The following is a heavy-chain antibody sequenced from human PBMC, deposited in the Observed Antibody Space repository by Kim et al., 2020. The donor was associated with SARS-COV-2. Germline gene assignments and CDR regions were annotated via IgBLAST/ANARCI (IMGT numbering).Heavy chain of an antibody. CDR3: AKGYSSGWFVYWFDP. V-gene: IGHV3-23*01. D-gene: IGHD6-19*01. J-gene: IGHJ5*02. Sequence: DSVKGRFTNPRDNPKNTLYRQMNGLRAEDTAVYYCAKGYSSGWFVYWFDPWGQGTLVTVSS.